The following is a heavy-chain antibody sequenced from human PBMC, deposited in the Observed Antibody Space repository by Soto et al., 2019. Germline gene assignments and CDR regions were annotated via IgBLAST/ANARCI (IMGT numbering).Heavy chain of an antibody. J-gene: IGHJ5*02. D-gene: IGHD6-13*01. CDR3: ERTPTIAAAGDDWFDP. Sequence: QVTLKESGPVLVKPTETLTLTCTVSGFSLSNARMGVSWIRQPPGKALEWLAHIFSNDEKSYSTSLKSRLTISKDTSTSQVVLTMTNMDPVDTATYYCERTPTIAAAGDDWFDPWGQGTLVTVSS. CDR1: GFSLSNARMG. V-gene: IGHV2-26*01. CDR2: IFSNDEK.